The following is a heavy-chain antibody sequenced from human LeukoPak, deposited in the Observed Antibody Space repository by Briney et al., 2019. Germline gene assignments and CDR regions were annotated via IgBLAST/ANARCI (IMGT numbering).Heavy chain of an antibody. CDR1: GFIVSSNY. J-gene: IGHJ4*02. CDR2: IYSGGNT. D-gene: IGHD6-13*01. V-gene: IGHV3-66*01. CDR3: ARVIPPYSSSWSLLFDY. Sequence: GGSLRLSCAASGFIVSSNYMSWVRQAPGKGLEWVSVIYSGGNTLYADSVRGRFTISRDNSENTVYLQMNTLRAEDTAVYYCARVIPPYSSSWSLLFDYWGQGTLVAVSS.